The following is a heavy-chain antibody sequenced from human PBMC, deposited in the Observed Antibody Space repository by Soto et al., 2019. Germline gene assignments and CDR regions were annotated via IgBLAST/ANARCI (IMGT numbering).Heavy chain of an antibody. CDR3: ARDPQNIYWFDP. V-gene: IGHV3-21*01. CDR2: ISTRSSYI. J-gene: IGHJ5*02. CDR1: GFTFSSYS. Sequence: EVQLVESGGGLVKPGGSPRLSCAASGFTFSSYSMNWVRQAPGKGLEWVSSISTRSSYIYYADSVKGRFTISRDNAKNSLYLQMNSLRAEDTAVYYCARDPQNIYWFDPWGQGTLVTVSS. D-gene: IGHD3-3*02.